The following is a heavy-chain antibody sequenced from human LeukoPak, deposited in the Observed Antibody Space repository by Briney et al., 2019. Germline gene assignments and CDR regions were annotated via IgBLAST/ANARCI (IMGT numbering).Heavy chain of an antibody. V-gene: IGHV5-51*01. Sequence: RGESLKISCKGSGYSFTSYWIGWVRPMPGKGLEWMGIIYPGDSDTRYSPSFQGQVTISADKSISTAYLQWSSLKAPDTAMYYWARLGYCSSTSCYLGDYWGQGTLVTVSS. CDR3: ARLGYCSSTSCYLGDY. D-gene: IGHD2-2*01. CDR2: IYPGDSDT. J-gene: IGHJ4*02. CDR1: GYSFTSYW.